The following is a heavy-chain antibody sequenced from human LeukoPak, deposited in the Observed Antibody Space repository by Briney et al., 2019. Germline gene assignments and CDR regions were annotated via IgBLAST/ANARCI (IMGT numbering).Heavy chain of an antibody. CDR1: GFTFRTFA. D-gene: IGHD6-19*01. CDR2: IWFDGTEGPDK. CDR3: AKEAGSGWRYFDN. V-gene: IGHV3-33*06. Sequence: GGSLRLSCAASGFTFRTFAMDWVRQAPGKGLERVAAIWFDGTEGPDKNYADSVRGRFLISRDDSKNTLFLQMNNLRAEDTAVYYCAKEAGSGWRYFDNWGQGTLVTASS. J-gene: IGHJ4*02.